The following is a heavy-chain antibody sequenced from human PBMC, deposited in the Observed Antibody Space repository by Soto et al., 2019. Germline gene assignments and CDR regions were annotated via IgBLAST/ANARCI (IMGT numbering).Heavy chain of an antibody. CDR2: TYYRSKWYN. Sequence: SQTLSLTCAISGDSVSSNSAAWNWIRQSPSRGLEWLGRTYYRSKWYNDYAVSVKGRITINPDTSKNQFSLQLNSLTLEDTAVYYCARVNWNLGYYGMDVWGQGTTVTVS. CDR1: GDSVSSNSAA. D-gene: IGHD1-7*01. V-gene: IGHV6-1*01. J-gene: IGHJ6*02. CDR3: ARVNWNLGYYGMDV.